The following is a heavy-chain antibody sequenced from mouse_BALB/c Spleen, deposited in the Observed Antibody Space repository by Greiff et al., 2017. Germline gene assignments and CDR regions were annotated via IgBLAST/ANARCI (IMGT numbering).Heavy chain of an antibody. D-gene: IGHD3-2*02. CDR2: IWAGGST. J-gene: IGHJ4*01. CDR3: ARDQEVLYYAMDY. V-gene: IGHV2-9*02. CDR1: GFSLTSYG. Sequence: QVQLKESGPGLVAPSQSLSITCTVSGFSLTSYGVHWVRQPPGKGLEWLGVIWAGGSTNYNSALMSRLSISKDNSKSQVFLKMNSLQTDDTAMYYCARDQEVLYYAMDYWGQGTSVTVSS.